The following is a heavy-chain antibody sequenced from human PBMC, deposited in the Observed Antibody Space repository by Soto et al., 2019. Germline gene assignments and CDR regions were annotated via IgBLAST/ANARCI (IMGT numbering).Heavy chain of an antibody. D-gene: IGHD6-19*01. CDR2: IYYSGST. J-gene: IGHJ4*02. V-gene: IGHV4-39*01. Sequence: SETLSLTCTVSGGSISSSSYYWGWIRQPPGKGLEWIGSIYYSGSTYYNPSLKSRVTISVDTSKNQFSLKLSSVTAADTAVYDCARHFGAAVDAHYWGQGTLVTVSS. CDR1: GGSISSSSYY. CDR3: ARHFGAAVDAHY.